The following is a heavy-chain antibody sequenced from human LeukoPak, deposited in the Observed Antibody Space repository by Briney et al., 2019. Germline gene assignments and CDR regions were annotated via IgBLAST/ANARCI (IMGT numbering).Heavy chain of an antibody. CDR2: IYSGGST. Sequence: GGSLRLSCAASGFTVSSNYMSWVRQAPGKGLEWVSVIYSGGSTYYADSVKGRFTISRDNSKNTLYLQMNSLRAEDTAVYYCARGPLTTTGTREDYYYYYYMDVWGKGTTVTVSS. CDR1: GFTVSSNY. J-gene: IGHJ6*03. V-gene: IGHV3-53*01. CDR3: ARGPLTTTGTREDYYYYYYMDV. D-gene: IGHD1-1*01.